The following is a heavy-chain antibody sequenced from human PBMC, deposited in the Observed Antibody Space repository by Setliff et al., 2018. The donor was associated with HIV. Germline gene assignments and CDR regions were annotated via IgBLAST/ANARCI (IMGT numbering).Heavy chain of an antibody. V-gene: IGHV3-23*01. CDR2: ISGAGATT. J-gene: IGHJ4*02. CDR1: GFNLRSYA. Sequence: PGGSLTLSCAASGFNLRSYAMYWVRQAPGKGLEWVAGISGAGATTYYADSVKDRFTIASDDAKNTLYLQMNSLRAEDTAVYYCASMVSSGGSFDYWGQGTLVTVSS. D-gene: IGHD6-19*01. CDR3: ASMVSSGGSFDY.